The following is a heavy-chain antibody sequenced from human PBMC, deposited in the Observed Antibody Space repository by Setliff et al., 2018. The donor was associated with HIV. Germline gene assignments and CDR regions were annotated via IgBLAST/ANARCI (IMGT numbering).Heavy chain of an antibody. CDR1: GYTFTDYY. V-gene: IGHV1-69-2*01. Sequence: GASVKVSCKASGYTFTDYYMHWVRQAPGKGLEWMGRVDPKDGGAIYAEKFQGGVTISADTPTDTAYMELSSLRSEDTAVYYCATVHISIGWFYWGQGTLVTVSS. CDR2: VDPKDGGA. CDR3: ATVHISIGWFY. D-gene: IGHD6-19*01. J-gene: IGHJ4*02.